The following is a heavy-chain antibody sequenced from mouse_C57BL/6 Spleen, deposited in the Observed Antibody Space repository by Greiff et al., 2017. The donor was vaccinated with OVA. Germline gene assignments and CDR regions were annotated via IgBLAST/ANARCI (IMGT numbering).Heavy chain of an antibody. Sequence: VQLQQSGPELVKPGASVKISCKASGYAFSSSWMNWVKQRPGKGLEWIGRIYPGDGDTNYNGKFKGKATLTADKSSSTAYMQLSSLTSEDSAVYCCAREGGINWHFDYWGQGTTLTVSS. D-gene: IGHD4-1*01. CDR2: IYPGDGDT. J-gene: IGHJ2*01. CDR1: GYAFSSSW. V-gene: IGHV1-82*01. CDR3: AREGGINWHFDY.